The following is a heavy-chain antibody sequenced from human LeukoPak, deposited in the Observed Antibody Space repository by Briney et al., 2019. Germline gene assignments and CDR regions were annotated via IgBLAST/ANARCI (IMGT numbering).Heavy chain of an antibody. Sequence: AGGSLRLSCAASGFTFSSYWMSWVRQAPGKGLEWVANIKEDGSEKYYVDSVKGRFTISRDNAKTSLYLQMNSLRAEDTAVYYCARVSVAGSSYYYMDVWGKGTTVTVSS. J-gene: IGHJ6*03. D-gene: IGHD6-19*01. V-gene: IGHV3-7*01. CDR2: IKEDGSEK. CDR1: GFTFSSYW. CDR3: ARVSVAGSSYYYMDV.